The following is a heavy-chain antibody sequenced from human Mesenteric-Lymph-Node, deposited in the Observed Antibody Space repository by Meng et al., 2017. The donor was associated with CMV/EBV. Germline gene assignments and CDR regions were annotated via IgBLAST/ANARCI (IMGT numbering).Heavy chain of an antibody. J-gene: IGHJ4*02. CDR1: GFTFSRYA. CDR3: AKDGSGNYYRGYFFDL. D-gene: IGHD3-10*01. Sequence: ESLKISCAASGFTFSRYAMNWVRQAPGKGLELVSAISESGGSTFYADSVKGRFTISRDNPENTVYLQMNSLRAEDTAIYYCAKDGSGNYYRGYFFDLRGQGTLVTVSS. CDR2: ISESGGST. V-gene: IGHV3-23*01.